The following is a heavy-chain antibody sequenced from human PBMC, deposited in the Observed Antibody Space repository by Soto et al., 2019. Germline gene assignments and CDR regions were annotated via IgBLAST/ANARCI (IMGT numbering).Heavy chain of an antibody. V-gene: IGHV1-69*12. Sequence: QVQLVQSGAEVKKPGSSVKVSCKASGGTFSSYAISWVRQAPGQGLEWMGGIIPIFGTANYAQKFQGRGTIPADESTSKAYLGLSSLRSEDTAVYYCARRATVTKMPGWFDPWGQGTLVTVSS. CDR1: GGTFSSYA. D-gene: IGHD4-17*01. CDR3: ARRATVTKMPGWFDP. CDR2: IIPIFGTA. J-gene: IGHJ5*02.